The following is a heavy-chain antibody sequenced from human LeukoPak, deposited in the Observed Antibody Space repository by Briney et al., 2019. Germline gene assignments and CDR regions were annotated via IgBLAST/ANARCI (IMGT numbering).Heavy chain of an antibody. V-gene: IGHV3-53*01. D-gene: IGHD3-22*01. Sequence: PGGSLRLSCAASGFTVSSNYMSWVRQAPGKGLGLVSVIYSGGSTYYADSVKGRFTISRDNSKNTLYLQMNSLRSEDTAVYYCARTTYFYDSSGYFDYWGQGTLVTVSS. J-gene: IGHJ4*02. CDR2: IYSGGST. CDR1: GFTVSSNY. CDR3: ARTTYFYDSSGYFDY.